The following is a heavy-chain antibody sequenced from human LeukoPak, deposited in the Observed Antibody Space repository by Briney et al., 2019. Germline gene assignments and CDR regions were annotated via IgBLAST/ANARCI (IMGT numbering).Heavy chain of an antibody. J-gene: IGHJ4*02. CDR3: ARDQYCSGGSCGIDY. V-gene: IGHV7-4-1*02. CDR1: GYTFTSYP. Sequence: ASVKVSCKASGYTFTSYPMNWVRQAPGQGLEWMGWINTNTGNPTYAQGFTGRFVFSLDTSVSTAYLQISSLKAEDTAVYYCARDQYCSGGSCGIDYWGQGPLVTVSS. D-gene: IGHD2-15*01. CDR2: INTNTGNP.